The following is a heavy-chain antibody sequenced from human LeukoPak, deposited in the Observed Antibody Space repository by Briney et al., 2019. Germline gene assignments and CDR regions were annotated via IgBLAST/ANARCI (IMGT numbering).Heavy chain of an antibody. CDR2: ISAYNGNT. CDR3: ARIPPATWYYYGMDV. CDR1: GYTFTSYG. J-gene: IGHJ6*02. D-gene: IGHD2-2*01. Sequence: ASVKVSCKASGYTFTSYGISWVRQAPGQGLEWMGWISAYNGNTSYAQKLQGRVTMTTDTSTSTAYMELRSLRSDDTAVYYCARIPPATWYYYGMDVWGQGTTVTVSS. V-gene: IGHV1-18*01.